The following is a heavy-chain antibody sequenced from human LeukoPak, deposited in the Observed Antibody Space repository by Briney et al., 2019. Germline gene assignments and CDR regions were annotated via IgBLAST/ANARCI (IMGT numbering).Heavy chain of an antibody. CDR2: IGSGSSIT. V-gene: IGHV3-48*04. J-gene: IGHJ6*02. D-gene: IGHD1-26*01. CDR3: ARDRSGSSYYYDAMDV. CDR1: GFTFSSYS. Sequence: GESLRLSCSASGFTFSSYSTNWVRQAPGKGLEWISYIGSGSSITYYADSVKGRFTISRDNAKNSLYLQMNSLRGDDTAVYYCARDRSGSSYYYDAMDVWGQGTTVIVSS.